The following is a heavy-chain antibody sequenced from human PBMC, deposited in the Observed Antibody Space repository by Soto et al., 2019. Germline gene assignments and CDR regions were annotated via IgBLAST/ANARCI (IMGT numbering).Heavy chain of an antibody. CDR3: GREGTNGYIHYYIDT. V-gene: IGHV3-21*05. Sequence: PVGSLRLSCSASGFSISNFGMFWVRHSPGRGLEWISFISRSHSDIYYADSVKGRFTISRDDAKNSMFLQMNSLRDEDRAVYYCGREGTNGYIHYYIDTWGQGVPVTVSS. J-gene: IGHJ5*02. D-gene: IGHD1-26*01. CDR2: ISRSHSDI. CDR1: GFSISNFG.